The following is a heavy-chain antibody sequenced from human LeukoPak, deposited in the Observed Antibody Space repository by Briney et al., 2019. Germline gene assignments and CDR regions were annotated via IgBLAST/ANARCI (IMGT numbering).Heavy chain of an antibody. Sequence: ASVKVSCKASGYTFTGYYMHWVRQAPGQGLEWMGWINPNNGGTNYAQQFQGRVTMTRDTSISTAYMELSRLRSDDTAVYYCARLYYYESGRYYGRSFDYWGQGTLVTVSS. D-gene: IGHD3-22*01. V-gene: IGHV1-2*02. CDR3: ARLYYYESGRYYGRSFDY. CDR2: INPNNGGT. J-gene: IGHJ4*02. CDR1: GYTFTGYY.